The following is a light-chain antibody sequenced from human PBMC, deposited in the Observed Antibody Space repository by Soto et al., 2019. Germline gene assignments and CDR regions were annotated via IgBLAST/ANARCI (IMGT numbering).Light chain of an antibody. J-gene: IGLJ2*01. CDR2: EGS. V-gene: IGLV2-23*01. CDR3: CSYAGSDTYVV. CDR1: SSDIGTYSL. Sequence: QSVLTQPASVSGSPGQSITISCTGTSSDIGTYSLVSWYQHHPGKAPKVMIYEGSKRPSGVSNRFSGSKSGNTASLTISGLQAEDEDDYYCCSYAGSDTYVVFGGRTKVTVL.